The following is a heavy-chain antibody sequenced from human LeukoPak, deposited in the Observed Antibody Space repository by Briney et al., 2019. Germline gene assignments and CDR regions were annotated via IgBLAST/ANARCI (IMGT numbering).Heavy chain of an antibody. Sequence: ASVKVSCKASGYTFTSYGIRWVRQAPGQGLEWMGWISAYNGNTNYAQKLQGRVTMTTDTSTSTAYMELRSLRSDDTAVYYCARSAPRYYDSSGRFDYWGQGTLVTVSS. CDR3: ARSAPRYYDSSGRFDY. CDR2: ISAYNGNT. V-gene: IGHV1-18*01. CDR1: GYTFTSYG. J-gene: IGHJ4*02. D-gene: IGHD3-22*01.